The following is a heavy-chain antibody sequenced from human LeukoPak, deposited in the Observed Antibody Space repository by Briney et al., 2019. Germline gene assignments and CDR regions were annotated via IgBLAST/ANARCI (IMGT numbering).Heavy chain of an antibody. D-gene: IGHD3-3*01. CDR3: AGLRITIFGVDGMDV. J-gene: IGHJ6*02. Sequence: SETLSLTCTVSGGSISSYYWSRIRQPAGKGLEWIGRIYTSGSTNYNPSLKSRVTMSEDTSKNQFSLKLSSVTAADTAVYYCAGLRITIFGVDGMDVWGQGTTVTVSS. CDR2: IYTSGST. CDR1: GGSISSYY. V-gene: IGHV4-4*07.